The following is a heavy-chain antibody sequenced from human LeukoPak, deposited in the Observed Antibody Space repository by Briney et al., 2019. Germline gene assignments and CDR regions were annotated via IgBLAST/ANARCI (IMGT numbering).Heavy chain of an antibody. Sequence: SETLSLTCTVSGGFISYYFWSWIRQPPGKGLEWIAYIYYTGGTDYNPSLKSRVTISVDTSKNHFSLQLSSVTAADTAVYYCARHERNGGYYDYWGQGTLVTVSS. J-gene: IGHJ4*02. CDR3: ARHERNGGYYDY. CDR1: GGFISYYF. CDR2: IYYTGGT. V-gene: IGHV4-59*08. D-gene: IGHD3-22*01.